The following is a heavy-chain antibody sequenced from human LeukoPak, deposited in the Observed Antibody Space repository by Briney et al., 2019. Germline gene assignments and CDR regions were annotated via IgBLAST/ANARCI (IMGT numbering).Heavy chain of an antibody. D-gene: IGHD1-26*01. CDR1: GGSFSGYY. Sequence: SETLSLTCAVYGGSFSGYYWSWIRQPPGKGLEWIGYIYYSGSTNYNPSLKSRVTISVDTSKNQFSLKLSSVTAADTAVYYCARHGSELLLFDYWGQGTLVTVSS. CDR2: IYYSGST. CDR3: ARHGSELLLFDY. V-gene: IGHV4-59*08. J-gene: IGHJ4*02.